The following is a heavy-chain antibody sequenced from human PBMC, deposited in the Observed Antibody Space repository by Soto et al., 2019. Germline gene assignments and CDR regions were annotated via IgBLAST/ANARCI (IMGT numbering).Heavy chain of an antibody. CDR1: GGTFSSYA. D-gene: IGHD3-22*01. Sequence: ASVKVSCKASGGTFSSYAIXWXRQAPGQGLEWMGGIIPIFGTANXXXKFQGRVTITADESTSKAYMELSSLRSEDTAVYYCARPYDSXXXTEAFDIWGQGTMVTVSS. CDR2: IIPIFGTA. J-gene: IGHJ3*02. V-gene: IGHV1-69*13. CDR3: ARPYDSXXXTEAFDI.